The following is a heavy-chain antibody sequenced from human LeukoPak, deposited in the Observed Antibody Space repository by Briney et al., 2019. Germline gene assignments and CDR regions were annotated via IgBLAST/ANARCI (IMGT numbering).Heavy chain of an antibody. V-gene: IGHV4-61*01. J-gene: IGHJ4*02. CDR1: GGSVSSGSYY. Sequence: SETLSLTCTVSGGSVSSGSYYWSWIRQPPGKGLEWIGYIYYSGSTNYNPSLKSRVTISVDTSKNQFSLKLSSVTAADTAVYYCAREGVVAATGGFDYWGRGTLVTVSS. CDR3: AREGVVAATGGFDY. CDR2: IYYSGST. D-gene: IGHD2-15*01.